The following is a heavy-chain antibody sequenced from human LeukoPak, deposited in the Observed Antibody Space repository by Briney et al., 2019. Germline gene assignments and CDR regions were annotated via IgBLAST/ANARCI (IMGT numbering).Heavy chain of an antibody. CDR2: IWYDGSNK. CDR1: GFTFRSYG. V-gene: IGHV3-33*01. J-gene: IGHJ6*02. Sequence: SGGSLRLSCAASGFTFRSYGMHWVRQAPGKGLEWVAVIWYDGSNKYYADSVKGRFTISRDNSKNTLYLQMNSLRAEDTAVYYCARDFGGMVRYGMDVWGQGTTVTVSS. D-gene: IGHD2-8*01. CDR3: ARDFGGMVRYGMDV.